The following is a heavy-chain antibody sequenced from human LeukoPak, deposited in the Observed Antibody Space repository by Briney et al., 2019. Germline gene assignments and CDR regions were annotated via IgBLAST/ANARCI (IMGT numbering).Heavy chain of an antibody. D-gene: IGHD3-22*01. CDR3: ATVEYYDSSGYS. CDR1: GYTFTDYC. J-gene: IGHJ4*02. CDR2: VDPEDGET. Sequence: ASVKVSCKASGYTFTDYCMHWVQQAPGKGLEWMGRVDPEDGETIYAEKFQGRVTITADTSTDTAYMELSSLRSEDTAVYYCATVEYYDSSGYSWGQGTLVTVSS. V-gene: IGHV1-69-2*01.